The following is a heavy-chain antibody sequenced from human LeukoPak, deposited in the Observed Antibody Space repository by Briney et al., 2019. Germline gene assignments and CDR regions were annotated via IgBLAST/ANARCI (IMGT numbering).Heavy chain of an antibody. D-gene: IGHD3-10*01. CDR1: GGSISSSSYY. CDR3: ARDRGSGSLRGFDP. V-gene: IGHV4-39*07. J-gene: IGHJ5*02. Sequence: SETLSLTCTVSGGSISSSSYYWGWIRQPPGKGLEWIGSIYYSGSTYYNPSLKSRVTISVDTSKNQFSLKLSSVTAADTAVYYCARDRGSGSLRGFDPWGQGTLVTVSS. CDR2: IYYSGST.